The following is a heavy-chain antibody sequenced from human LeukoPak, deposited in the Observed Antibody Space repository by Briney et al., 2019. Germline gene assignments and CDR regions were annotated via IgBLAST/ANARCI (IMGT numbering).Heavy chain of an antibody. Sequence: SETLSLTCAVYGGSFSGYYWSWIRQPPGKGLEWIGEINHSGSTNYNPSLKSRVTISVDTSKNQFSLKLSSVTAADTAVYYCARESITIFGVPEYNWFDPWGQGTLVTVSS. CDR1: GGSFSGYY. CDR3: ARESITIFGVPEYNWFDP. J-gene: IGHJ5*02. CDR2: INHSGST. D-gene: IGHD3-3*01. V-gene: IGHV4-34*01.